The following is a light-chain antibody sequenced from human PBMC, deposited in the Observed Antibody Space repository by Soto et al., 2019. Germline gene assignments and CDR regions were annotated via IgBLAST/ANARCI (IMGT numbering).Light chain of an antibody. V-gene: IGLV2-14*01. J-gene: IGLJ1*01. CDR1: SSDVGGYNY. CDR3: SSYTRSSTLYV. CDR2: DVS. Sequence: QSALTQPASVSGSPGQSITISCTGTSSDVGGYNYVSWYQQHPGKAPKLMIYDVSNRPSGVSYRFSGSKSGNTASLTISGLKDEDEADYYCSSYTRSSTLYVFGTGTKLTVL.